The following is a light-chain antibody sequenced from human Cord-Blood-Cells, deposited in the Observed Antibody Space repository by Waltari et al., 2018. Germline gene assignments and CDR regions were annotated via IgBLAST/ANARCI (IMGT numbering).Light chain of an antibody. Sequence: QSALTQPASVSGSPGTSITLHCTATSSDGGGSNFVSWYQQHPGKAPKLMIYDVSNRPSGVSNRFSGSKSGNTASLTISGLQAEDEADYYCSSYTSSSSYVFGTGTKVTVL. CDR2: DVS. V-gene: IGLV2-14*03. CDR3: SSYTSSSSYV. CDR1: SSDGGGSNF. J-gene: IGLJ1*01.